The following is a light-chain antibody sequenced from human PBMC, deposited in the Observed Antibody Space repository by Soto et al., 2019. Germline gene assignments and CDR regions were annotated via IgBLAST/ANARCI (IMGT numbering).Light chain of an antibody. CDR2: EAS. J-gene: IGKJ1*01. CDR1: QNIYTW. V-gene: IGKV1-5*03. Sequence: DIQMTQSPATLSASVGYRFTITCRASQNIYTWLAWYQQKPGKAPKLLIYEASSLETGVPSRFSGSGSGTEFTLTISSLQPDDFATYYCQQYNSYSRTFGQGTTGDIK. CDR3: QQYNSYSRT.